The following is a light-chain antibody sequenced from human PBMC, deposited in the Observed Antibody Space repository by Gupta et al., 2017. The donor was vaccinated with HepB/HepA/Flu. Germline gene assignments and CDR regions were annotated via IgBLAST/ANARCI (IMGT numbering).Light chain of an antibody. CDR3: QQYKTWPPLT. J-gene: IGKJ4*01. CDR2: DVS. Sequence: VMTQSPVTLSMSLGDKATLSCRASQSVGSSLAWYQQKPGQAPRLLIYDVSTRATDIPVRFSGSGSGTKFTLTISSLQSEDFAVYYCQQYKTWPPLTFGGGTKVEIK. CDR1: QSVGSS. V-gene: IGKV3-15*01.